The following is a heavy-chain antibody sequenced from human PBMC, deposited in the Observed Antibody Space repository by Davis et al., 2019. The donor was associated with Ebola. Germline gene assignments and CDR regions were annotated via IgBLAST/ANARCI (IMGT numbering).Heavy chain of an antibody. CDR2: ISAYNGNT. CDR3: ARDKGYSYGYRYYYYGMDV. Sequence: AASVKVSCKASGGTFSSYTISWVRQAPGQGLEWMGWISAYNGNTKYAQKLQGRVTMTTDSSTSTAYMELRSLRSDDTAVYYCARDKGYSYGYRYYYYGMDVWGKGTTVTVSS. V-gene: IGHV1-18*01. D-gene: IGHD5-18*01. CDR1: GGTFSSYT. J-gene: IGHJ6*04.